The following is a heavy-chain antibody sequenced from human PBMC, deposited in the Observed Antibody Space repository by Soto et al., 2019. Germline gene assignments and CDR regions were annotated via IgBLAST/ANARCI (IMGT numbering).Heavy chain of an antibody. V-gene: IGHV3-23*01. CDR1: GFTFSSYA. D-gene: IGHD3-16*01. CDR3: AREGEMPYYYYGLDV. CDR2: ISGSDDST. Sequence: EVQLLESGGGLVQPGESLRLSCAASGFTFSSYAMSWVRQAPGKGLEWVSVISGSDDSTYYADSVKGRFTISRDNSKNTLYLQMNSLRAEDTAVHYCAREGEMPYYYYGLDVWGQGTTVTVSS. J-gene: IGHJ6*02.